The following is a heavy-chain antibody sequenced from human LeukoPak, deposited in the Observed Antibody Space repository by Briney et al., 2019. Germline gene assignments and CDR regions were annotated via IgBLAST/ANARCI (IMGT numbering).Heavy chain of an antibody. CDR2: INPNSGGT. CDR1: GYVFTGYY. J-gene: IGHJ4*02. Sequence: ASVKVSCKASGYVFTGYYMHWVRQAPGQGLEWMGWINPNSGGTNYAQKFQGRVTMTRDTSISTAYMELSRLRSDDTAVYYCARVLGGYSYGYGLGFWGQGTLVTVS. CDR3: ARVLGGYSYGYGLGF. D-gene: IGHD5-18*01. V-gene: IGHV1-2*02.